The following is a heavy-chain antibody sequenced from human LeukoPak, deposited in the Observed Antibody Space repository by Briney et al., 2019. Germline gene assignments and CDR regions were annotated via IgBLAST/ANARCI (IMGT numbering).Heavy chain of an antibody. CDR2: IYSSGTT. V-gene: IGHV3-53*01. J-gene: IGHJ4*02. Sequence: WESLRLSCAASGFTVSSNYMTWVRQAPGKGLEWVSSIYSSGTTYNADSVKGRFTISRDNSRNALLLQMNSLRAEDTAVYYCARLTVTGYCDSWGQGTLAT. D-gene: IGHD4-17*01. CDR1: GFTVSSNY. CDR3: ARLTVTGYCDS.